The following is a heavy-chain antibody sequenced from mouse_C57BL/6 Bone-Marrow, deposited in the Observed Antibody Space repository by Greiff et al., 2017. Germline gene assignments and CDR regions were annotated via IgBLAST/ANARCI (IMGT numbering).Heavy chain of an antibody. J-gene: IGHJ2*01. V-gene: IGHV1-69*01. CDR3: ARCDWDEYYFDY. D-gene: IGHD4-1*01. CDR2: IDPSDSYT. CDR1: GYTFTSYW. Sequence: QVQLQQPGAELVMPGASVKLSCKASGYTFTSYWMHWVKQRPGQGLEWIGEIDPSDSYTNYNQKFKGKSTLTVDKSSSTAYMQLSSLTSEDSAVYYCARCDWDEYYFDYWGQGTTLTVSS.